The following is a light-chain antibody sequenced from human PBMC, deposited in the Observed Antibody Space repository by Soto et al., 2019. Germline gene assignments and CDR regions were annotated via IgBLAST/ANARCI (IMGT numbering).Light chain of an antibody. Sequence: LSPGERATLSCRTSLSVSVYLDWYQQKPGQAPRLLIYAASSRATGIPDRFSGGGSGTDFTLTISRLEPEDFAVYYCQQCGSSPWTFGQGTKVDIK. J-gene: IGKJ1*01. CDR1: LSVSVY. V-gene: IGKV3-20*01. CDR2: AAS. CDR3: QQCGSSPWT.